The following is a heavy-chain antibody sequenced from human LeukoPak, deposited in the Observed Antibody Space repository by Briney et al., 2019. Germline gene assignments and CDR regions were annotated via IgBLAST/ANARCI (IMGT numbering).Heavy chain of an antibody. CDR3: AKRVRYGSGNYHFDH. V-gene: IGHV3-23*01. D-gene: IGHD3-10*01. Sequence: GGSLRLSCSASGFTLSTYSMNWVRQAPGKGLEWVSAISDGGSSTYYADSVKGRFTISRDNSKNTLYLQMNSLTAEDTAVYYCAKRVRYGSGNYHFDHWGQGTLVTVSS. J-gene: IGHJ4*02. CDR1: GFTLSTYS. CDR2: ISDGGSST.